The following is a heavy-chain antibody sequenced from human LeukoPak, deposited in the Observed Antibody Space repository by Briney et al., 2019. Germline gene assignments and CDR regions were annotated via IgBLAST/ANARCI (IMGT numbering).Heavy chain of an antibody. D-gene: IGHD5-24*01. J-gene: IGHJ4*02. CDR3: ARSPPRGREGY. CDR1: GFTFSSYW. V-gene: IGHV3-7*03. CDR2: IKRDGSEK. Sequence: GGSLRLSCAASGFTFSSYWMSWVRQAPGKGLEWVANIKRDGSEKYYVDSVKGRFTISRDNAKNSLYLQMNSLRAEDTAVYYCARSPPRGREGYWGQGTLVTVSS.